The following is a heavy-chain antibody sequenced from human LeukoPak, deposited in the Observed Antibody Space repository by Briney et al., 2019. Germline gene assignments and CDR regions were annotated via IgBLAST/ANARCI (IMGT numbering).Heavy chain of an antibody. CDR1: GFTFDDYA. J-gene: IGHJ4*02. Sequence: PGRSLRLSCAASGFTFDDYAMHWVRQAPGKGLEWVSGISWNSGGIGYADSVKGRFTISRDNAKNSLYLQMNSLRAEDTALYYCAKDYYYDSSGYYFDYWGQGTLVTVSS. D-gene: IGHD3-22*01. CDR2: ISWNSGGI. V-gene: IGHV3-9*01. CDR3: AKDYYYDSSGYYFDY.